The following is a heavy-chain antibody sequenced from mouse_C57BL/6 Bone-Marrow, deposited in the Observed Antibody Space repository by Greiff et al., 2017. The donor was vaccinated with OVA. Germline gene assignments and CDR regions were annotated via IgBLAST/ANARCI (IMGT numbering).Heavy chain of an antibody. CDR3: ARMRIRYGNYDGGY. D-gene: IGHD2-1*01. V-gene: IGHV8-8*01. CDR2: IWWDDDK. CDR1: GFSLSTFGMG. J-gene: IGHJ2*01. Sequence: QVTLKESGPGILQPSQTLSLTCSFSGFSLSTFGMGVGWIRQPSGKGLEWLAHIWWDDDKYYNPALKSRLTISKDTSKNQVFLKIANVDTADTATYYCARMRIRYGNYDGGYWGQGTTLTVSS.